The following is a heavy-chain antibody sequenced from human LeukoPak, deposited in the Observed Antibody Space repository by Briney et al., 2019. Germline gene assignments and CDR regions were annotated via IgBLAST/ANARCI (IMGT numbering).Heavy chain of an antibody. CDR2: INHSGST. Sequence: PGGSLRLSCAASGFTVSSNYMSWVRQAPGKGLEWIGEINHSGSTNYNPSLKSRVTISVDTSKNQFSLKLSSVTAADTAVYYCARGPNTDIVVVPAAGSFDYWGQGTLVTVSS. J-gene: IGHJ4*02. D-gene: IGHD2-2*01. CDR1: GFTVSSNY. V-gene: IGHV4-34*01. CDR3: ARGPNTDIVVVPAAGSFDY.